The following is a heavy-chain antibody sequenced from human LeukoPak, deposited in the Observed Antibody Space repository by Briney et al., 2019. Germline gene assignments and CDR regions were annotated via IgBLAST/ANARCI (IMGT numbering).Heavy chain of an antibody. D-gene: IGHD2-15*01. CDR1: GGSFSGYY. J-gene: IGHJ4*02. V-gene: IGHV4-34*01. Sequence: SETLSLTCAVYGGSFSGYYWSWIRQPPGKGLEWIGEINHSGGTNYNPSLKSRVTISVDTSKNQFSLKLSSVTAADTAVYYCARGLGCSGGSCTLKFDYWGQGTLVTVSS. CDR3: ARGLGCSGGSCTLKFDY. CDR2: INHSGGT.